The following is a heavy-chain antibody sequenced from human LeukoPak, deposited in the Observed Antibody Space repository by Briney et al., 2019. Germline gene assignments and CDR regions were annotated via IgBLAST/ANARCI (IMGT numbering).Heavy chain of an antibody. Sequence: GGCLRLSCAASGFTFSNAWMSWVRQAPGKGLEWVGRIKSKTDGGTTDYAAPVKGRFTISRDDSKNTLYLQMNSLKTEDTAVYYCTTGWYRIVGATEAFDIWGQGTMVTVSS. CDR3: TTGWYRIVGATEAFDI. CDR1: GFTFSNAW. CDR2: IKSKTDGGTT. D-gene: IGHD1-26*01. J-gene: IGHJ3*02. V-gene: IGHV3-15*01.